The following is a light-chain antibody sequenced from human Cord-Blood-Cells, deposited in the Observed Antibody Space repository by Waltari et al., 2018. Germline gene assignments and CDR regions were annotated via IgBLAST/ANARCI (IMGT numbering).Light chain of an antibody. J-gene: IGKJ4*01. Sequence: EIVLTQSPATLSLSPGERATLSCGARQSVSSSYLAWYQQKPGLAPRLLIYNASSRATGIPDRFSGSESGTDFTLTISRLEPEDFAVYYCQQYGSSPLTFCGGTKVEIK. CDR2: NAS. V-gene: IGKV3D-20*01. CDR3: QQYGSSPLT. CDR1: QSVSSSY.